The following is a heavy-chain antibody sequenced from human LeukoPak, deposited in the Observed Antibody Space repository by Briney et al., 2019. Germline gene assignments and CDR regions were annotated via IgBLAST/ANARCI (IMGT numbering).Heavy chain of an antibody. CDR3: ARPVVKRFDL. V-gene: IGHV4-39*01. Sequence: SSETLSLTCCDSGGSISSGRYYWGSIRQTPGKGLEWIGTVYYSGSTYYNPSLKSRVTISVDTSKNQIFLLVPSVTAADTALYFCARPVVKRFDLWGQGTLVTVSS. D-gene: IGHD3-22*01. J-gene: IGHJ4*02. CDR1: GGSISSGRYY. CDR2: VYYSGST.